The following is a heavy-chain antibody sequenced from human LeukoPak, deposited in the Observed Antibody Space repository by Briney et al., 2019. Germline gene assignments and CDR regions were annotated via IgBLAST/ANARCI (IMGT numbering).Heavy chain of an antibody. V-gene: IGHV1-3*01. D-gene: IGHD2-2*01. J-gene: IGHJ5*02. CDR1: GYTFTSYA. Sequence: GASVKVSCKASGYTFTSYAIHWVRQAPGQRLEWMGWINAGNGNTKYSQKFQGRVTITRDTSASTAYMELSSLRSEDTAVYYCARARPICSSTSCYARWFDPWGQGTLVTVSS. CDR3: ARARPICSSTSCYARWFDP. CDR2: INAGNGNT.